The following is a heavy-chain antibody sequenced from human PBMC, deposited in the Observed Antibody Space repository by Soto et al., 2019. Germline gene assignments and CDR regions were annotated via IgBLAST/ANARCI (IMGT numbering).Heavy chain of an antibody. CDR2: IGPSDSYT. V-gene: IGHV5-10-1*01. J-gene: IGHJ5*02. CDR3: ARQGGDCSSTSCYGRVPPPNWFDP. Sequence: GESLKISCKGSGYSFTSYWISWVRQMPGKGLEWMGRIGPSDSYTNYSPSFQGHVTISADKSISTAYLQWSSLKASDTAMYYCARQGGDCSSTSCYGRVPPPNWFDPWGQGTLVTVSS. CDR1: GYSFTSYW. D-gene: IGHD2-2*01.